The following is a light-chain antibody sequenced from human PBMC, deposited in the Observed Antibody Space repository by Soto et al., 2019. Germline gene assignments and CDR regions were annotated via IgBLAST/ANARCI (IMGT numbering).Light chain of an antibody. J-gene: IGKJ4*01. CDR2: GAS. V-gene: IGKV3-20*01. CDR1: QSVSSHN. CDR3: QQYGSSPT. Sequence: EIVLTQSPGTLSLSPGERATLSCRASQSVSSHNLAWYQQKPGQAPRLLIYGASTRATGIPDRFSGSGSGTDFTLTITRLEPEDFEVYSCQQYGSSPTFGGGTKVEVK.